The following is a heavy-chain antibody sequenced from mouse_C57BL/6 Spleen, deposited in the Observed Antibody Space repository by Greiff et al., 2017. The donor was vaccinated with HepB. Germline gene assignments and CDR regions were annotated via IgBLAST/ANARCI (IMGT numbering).Heavy chain of an antibody. Sequence: EVQLQQSGPELVKPGASVKISCKASGYTFTDYYMNWVKQSHGKSLEWIGDINPNNGGTSYNQKFKGKATLTVDKSSSTAYMELRSLTSEDSAVYYCARAYYSNPDYWGQGTTLTVSS. J-gene: IGHJ2*01. CDR3: ARAYYSNPDY. D-gene: IGHD2-5*01. CDR2: INPNNGGT. V-gene: IGHV1-26*01. CDR1: GYTFTDYY.